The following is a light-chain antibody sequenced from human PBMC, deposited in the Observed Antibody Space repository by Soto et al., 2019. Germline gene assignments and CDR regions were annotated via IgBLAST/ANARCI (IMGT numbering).Light chain of an antibody. CDR3: QQYDSSLLT. Sequence: EIVLTQSPATLSWSPGERAAVSCRASQVVSDSYLAWYQQKPGQAPRLLISGASSRAPGIPDRFSGRGSGTDFTLTISRLEPQDFAVYYCQQYDSSLLTFGGGTKVDI. J-gene: IGKJ4*01. CDR1: QVVSDSY. V-gene: IGKV3-20*01. CDR2: GAS.